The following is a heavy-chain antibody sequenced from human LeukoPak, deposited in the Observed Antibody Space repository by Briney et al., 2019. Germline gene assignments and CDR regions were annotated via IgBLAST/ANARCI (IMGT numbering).Heavy chain of an antibody. D-gene: IGHD6-6*01. Sequence: GSVKVSCKASGYSFTNYDINRVRQATGQGPEWMGWMNPNSGNTGFAQKFQGRVTMTRNTSISTAYMELSSLRSEDTAVYYCARGEHIAARSGYNWLDPWGKETLVTVSS. CDR2: MNPNSGNT. CDR3: ARGEHIAARSGYNWLDP. J-gene: IGHJ5*02. CDR1: GYSFTNYD. V-gene: IGHV1-8*01.